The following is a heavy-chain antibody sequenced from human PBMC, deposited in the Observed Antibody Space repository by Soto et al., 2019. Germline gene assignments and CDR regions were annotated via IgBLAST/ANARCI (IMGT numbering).Heavy chain of an antibody. Sequence: SETLSLTXTVSGGSISSYYWSWIRQPAGKGLEWIGRIYTSGSTNYNPSLKSRVTMSVDTSKNQFSLKLSSVTAADTAVYYCARDPNGIAVAGTFDYWGQGTLVTVSS. CDR1: GGSISSYY. V-gene: IGHV4-4*07. CDR2: IYTSGST. J-gene: IGHJ4*02. D-gene: IGHD6-19*01. CDR3: ARDPNGIAVAGTFDY.